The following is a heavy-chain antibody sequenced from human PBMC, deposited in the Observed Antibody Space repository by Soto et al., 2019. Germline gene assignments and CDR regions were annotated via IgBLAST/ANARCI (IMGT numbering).Heavy chain of an antibody. J-gene: IGHJ5*02. CDR2: IIPIFGTA. CDR1: GGTFSSYA. Sequence: ASVKVSCKDCGGTFSSYAISWVRQAPGQGLEWMGGIIPIFGTANFAQKFQGRVTITADESTSTAYMELSSLRSEDTAVYYCSRRYDILTGLGWFDPWGQGTLVTVSS. D-gene: IGHD3-9*01. CDR3: SRRYDILTGLGWFDP. V-gene: IGHV1-69*13.